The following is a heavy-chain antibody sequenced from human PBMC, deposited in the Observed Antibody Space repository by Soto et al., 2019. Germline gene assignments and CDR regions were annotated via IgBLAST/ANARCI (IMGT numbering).Heavy chain of an antibody. J-gene: IGHJ4*02. CDR3: ARDPYYYDSSGYLDY. CDR2: ISSSSSYV. CDR1: GFTFSSYS. D-gene: IGHD3-22*01. Sequence: GGSLRLSCAASGFTFSSYSMNWVRQAPGKGLEWVSSISSSSSYVYYADSVKGRFTISRDNAKNSLYLQMNSLRAEDTAVYYCARDPYYYDSSGYLDYWGQGTLVTAPQ. V-gene: IGHV3-21*01.